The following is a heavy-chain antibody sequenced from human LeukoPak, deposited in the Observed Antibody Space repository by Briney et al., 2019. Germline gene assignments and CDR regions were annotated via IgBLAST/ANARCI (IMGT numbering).Heavy chain of an antibody. Sequence: ASVKVSCKASGYTFTSYGISRVRQAPGQGLEWMGWISAYNGNTNYAQKLQGRVTMTTDTSTSTAYMELRSLRSDDTAVYYCARDLWATGRVIYYYYGMDVWGQGTTVTVSS. J-gene: IGHJ6*02. CDR3: ARDLWATGRVIYYYYGMDV. CDR2: ISAYNGNT. CDR1: GYTFTSYG. V-gene: IGHV1-18*01. D-gene: IGHD5-12*01.